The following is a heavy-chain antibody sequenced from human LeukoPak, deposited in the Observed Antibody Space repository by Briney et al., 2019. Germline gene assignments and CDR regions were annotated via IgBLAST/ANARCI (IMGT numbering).Heavy chain of an antibody. CDR3: ARVDRVYCGGDCLDY. J-gene: IGHJ4*02. Sequence: GGSLRLSCAASGFTVSSNYMSWVRQAPGKGLEWVSVIYSGGSTYYEDSVKGRFTISRDNSKNTLYLQMNSLRAEDTAVYYCARVDRVYCGGDCLDYWGQGTLVTVSS. CDR2: IYSGGST. CDR1: GFTVSSNY. V-gene: IGHV3-53*01. D-gene: IGHD2-21*02.